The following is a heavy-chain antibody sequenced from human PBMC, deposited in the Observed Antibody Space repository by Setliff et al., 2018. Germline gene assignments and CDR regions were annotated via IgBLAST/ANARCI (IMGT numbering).Heavy chain of an antibody. V-gene: IGHV7-4-1*02. CDR3: GRASRFGTIVSRVAYYMDV. D-gene: IGHD3-10*01. CDR2: INTXXXNP. Sequence: GASVKVSCKASGYTFTTYAMGWMRQAPGXXLEWMGWINTXXXNPSYAQGFTGRFVFSLGTSVSTAYLQLNSLEAEDSAVYYCGRASRFGTIVSRVAYYMDVWGKGTTVTVSS. CDR1: GYTFTTYA. J-gene: IGHJ6*03.